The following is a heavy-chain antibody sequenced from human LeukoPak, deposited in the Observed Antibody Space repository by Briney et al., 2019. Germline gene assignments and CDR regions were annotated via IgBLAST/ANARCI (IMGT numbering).Heavy chain of an antibody. CDR2: ISGSDGNT. Sequence: GGSLRLSCAASGFSFSNFEMNWVRQAPGKGLEWVSAISGSDGNTYYADSMKGRFTISRDNSKNTLYLQMNSLRAEDTAVYYCVSFDYWGQGTLVTVSS. V-gene: IGHV3-23*01. J-gene: IGHJ4*02. CDR3: VSFDY. CDR1: GFSFSNFE.